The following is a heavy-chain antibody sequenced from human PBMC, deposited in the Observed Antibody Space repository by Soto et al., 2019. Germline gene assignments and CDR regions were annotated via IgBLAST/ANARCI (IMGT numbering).Heavy chain of an antibody. CDR1: GGSLNGYY. Sequence: PSKTLSLTRAVHGGSLNGYYRSWIRQPPGKGLEWIGEINHSESTNYNPSLKSRVAISVDMSKNQFSLKLSSVTAADTAVYYCARGARQQLIPTPISYKIDYWGQGTLVTVS. D-gene: IGHD6-13*01. V-gene: IGHV4-34*01. CDR2: INHSEST. J-gene: IGHJ4*02. CDR3: ARGARQQLIPTPISYKIDY.